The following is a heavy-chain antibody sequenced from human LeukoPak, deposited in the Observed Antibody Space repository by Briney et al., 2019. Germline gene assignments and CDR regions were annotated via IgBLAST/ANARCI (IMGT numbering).Heavy chain of an antibody. CDR3: ARDTRGRDLDY. V-gene: IGHV3-33*01. CDR2: IWYDESDR. Sequence: GGSLRLSCAASGFAFSNYGMHWLRQAPGKGLEWVAVIWYDESDRYYGDSVKGRFTISRDNSKNTLYLQMNSLRAEDTAVYYCARDTRGRDLDYWGQGTLVTVSS. J-gene: IGHJ4*02. D-gene: IGHD3-16*01. CDR1: GFAFSNYG.